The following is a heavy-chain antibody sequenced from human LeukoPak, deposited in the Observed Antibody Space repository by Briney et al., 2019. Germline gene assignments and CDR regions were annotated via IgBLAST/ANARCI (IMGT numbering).Heavy chain of an antibody. J-gene: IGHJ5*02. Sequence: KPSETLSLTCTVSGGSISSYYWSWIRQPPGKGLEWIGYIYYSGSTNYNPSLKSRVTISVDTSKNQFSLKLSSVTAADTAVYYRARYYYDSSGSTSGWFDPWGQGTLVTVSS. V-gene: IGHV4-59*08. CDR2: IYYSGST. CDR3: ARYYYDSSGSTSGWFDP. D-gene: IGHD3-22*01. CDR1: GGSISSYY.